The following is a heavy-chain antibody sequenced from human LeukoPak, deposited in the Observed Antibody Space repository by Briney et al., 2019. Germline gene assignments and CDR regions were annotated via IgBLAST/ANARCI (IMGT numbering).Heavy chain of an antibody. J-gene: IGHJ4*02. CDR3: ARGAMATTPFFDY. V-gene: IGHV1-69*04. Sequence: SVKVSCKASGGTFSSYAISWVRQAPGQGLEWMGRIIPILGIANYAQKFQGRVTITADKSTSTAYMELSSLRSEDTAVYYCARGAMATTPFFDYWGQGTLVTVSS. CDR1: GGTFSSYA. CDR2: IIPILGIA. D-gene: IGHD5-24*01.